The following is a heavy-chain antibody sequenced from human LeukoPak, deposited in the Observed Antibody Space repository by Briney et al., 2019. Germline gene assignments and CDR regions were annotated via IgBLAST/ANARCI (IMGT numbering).Heavy chain of an antibody. Sequence: ASVKVSRKASGYTFTGYYMHWVRQAPGQGLEWMGWINPNSGGTNYAQKFQGRVTMTRDTSISTAYMELSRLRSDDTAVYYCARVSNMVRGVISGNWFDPWGQGTLVTVSS. J-gene: IGHJ5*02. V-gene: IGHV1-2*02. CDR1: GYTFTGYY. D-gene: IGHD3-10*01. CDR2: INPNSGGT. CDR3: ARVSNMVRGVISGNWFDP.